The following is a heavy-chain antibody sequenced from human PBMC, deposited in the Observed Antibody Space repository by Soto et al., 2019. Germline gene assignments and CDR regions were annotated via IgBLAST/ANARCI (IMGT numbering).Heavy chain of an antibody. CDR3: ALTGTRDV. J-gene: IGHJ6*02. CDR1: GFTFSDHY. V-gene: IGHV3-72*01. D-gene: IGHD4-17*01. CDR2: TRNKANSYTT. Sequence: EVQLVESGGGLVQPGGSLRLSCAASGFTFSDHYMDWVRQAPGKGLEWVGRTRNKANSYTTEYAASVKGRFTISRDDSKNSLYLQMNSLKTEDTAVYYCALTGTRDVWGQGTTVTVSS.